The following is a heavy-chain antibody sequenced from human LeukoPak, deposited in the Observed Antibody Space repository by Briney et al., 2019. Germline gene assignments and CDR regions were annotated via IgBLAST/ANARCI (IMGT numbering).Heavy chain of an antibody. CDR2: IYYSGST. Sequence: SETLSLTRTVSGGSVSSGSYYWSWIRQPPGKGLEWIGYIYYSGSTNYNPSLKSRVTISVDTSKNQFSLKLSSVTAADTAVYYCARYCSSTSCYTDYGMDVWGQGTTVTVSS. CDR3: ARYCSSTSCYTDYGMDV. J-gene: IGHJ6*02. V-gene: IGHV4-61*01. D-gene: IGHD2-2*02. CDR1: GGSVSSGSYY.